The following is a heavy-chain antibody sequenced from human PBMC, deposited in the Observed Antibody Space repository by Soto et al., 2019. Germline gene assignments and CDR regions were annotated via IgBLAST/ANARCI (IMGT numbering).Heavy chain of an antibody. CDR1: GGSISSGGYY. CDR2: IYYSGST. Sequence: PSETLSLTCTVSGGSISSGGYYWSWIRQHPGKGLEWIGYIYYSGSTYYNPSLKSRVTMSVDTSKNQFSLKLSSVNAADTAVYYCARDMVTVTTDKGIDYYYGMDVWGQGTTVTVSS. CDR3: ARDMVTVTTDKGIDYYYGMDV. J-gene: IGHJ6*02. D-gene: IGHD4-17*01. V-gene: IGHV4-31*03.